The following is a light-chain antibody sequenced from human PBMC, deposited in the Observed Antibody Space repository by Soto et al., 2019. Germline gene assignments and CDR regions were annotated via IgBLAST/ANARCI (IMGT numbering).Light chain of an antibody. Sequence: ETVLTQSPGTLSLSPGERATLSCRASQTIRSNYLAWYRQTPGQAPRLLIYGASNRATGIAARFSGSGSGTDFTLIISRLEPEDFALYYCQQYGSSLWTFGQGTKVEIK. CDR2: GAS. V-gene: IGKV3-20*01. J-gene: IGKJ1*01. CDR3: QQYGSSLWT. CDR1: QTIRSNY.